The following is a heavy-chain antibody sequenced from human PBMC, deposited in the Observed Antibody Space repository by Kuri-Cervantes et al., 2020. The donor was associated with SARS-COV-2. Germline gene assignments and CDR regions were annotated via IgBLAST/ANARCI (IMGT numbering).Heavy chain of an antibody. Sequence: GGSLRLSCAASGFTFSSYSMNWVRQAPGKGLEWVSSISSSSSYIYYADSVKGRFTISRDNSKNTLYLQMNSLRAEDTAVYYCAKDRQWLVRYFDYWGQGTLVTVSS. J-gene: IGHJ4*02. V-gene: IGHV3-21*04. CDR1: GFTFSSYS. D-gene: IGHD6-19*01. CDR2: ISSSSSYI. CDR3: AKDRQWLVRYFDY.